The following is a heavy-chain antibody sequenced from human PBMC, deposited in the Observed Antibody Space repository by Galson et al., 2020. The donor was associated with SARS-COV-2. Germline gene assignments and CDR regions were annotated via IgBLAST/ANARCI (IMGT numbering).Heavy chain of an antibody. D-gene: IGHD7-27*01. CDR2: IHTSGST. Sequence: SETLSLTWSVSGGSISSGSYYWSWIRQPAGKGLEWIGRIHTSGSTTYNPSLKSRVTISIDTSKNQFSLNLSSVTAADTAVYYCARDRFWGYLDYWGQGTLVTVSS. V-gene: IGHV4-61*02. CDR1: GGSISSGSYY. CDR3: ARDRFWGYLDY. J-gene: IGHJ4*02.